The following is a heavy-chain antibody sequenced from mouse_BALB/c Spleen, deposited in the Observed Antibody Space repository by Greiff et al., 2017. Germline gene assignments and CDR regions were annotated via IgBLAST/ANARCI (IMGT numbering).Heavy chain of an antibody. CDR2: IWRGGST. CDR1: GFSLTSYG. CDR3: AKNGGYGSSPFSF. D-gene: IGHD1-1*01. Sequence: QVQLQQSGPSLVQPSQSLSITCTVSGFSLTSYGVHWVRQSPGKGLEWLGVIWRGGSTDYNAAFMSRLSITKDNSKSQVFFKMNSLQADDTAIYYCAKNGGYGSSPFSFWGQGTTLTVSS. J-gene: IGHJ2*01. V-gene: IGHV2-5-1*01.